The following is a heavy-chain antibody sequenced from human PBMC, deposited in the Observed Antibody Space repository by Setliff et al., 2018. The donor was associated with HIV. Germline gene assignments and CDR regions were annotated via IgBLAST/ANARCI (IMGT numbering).Heavy chain of an antibody. CDR3: ARGEGIVGAWKTWLDP. V-gene: IGHV4-61*01. CDR1: GGSFIGSSFQ. Sequence: PSETLSLTCNVSGGSFIGSSFQSTWIRQAPGRGLEWIADIAYSGTTMYTNYNPSLKSRVTLSLDTSKNQFSLKLSSVTAADTAMYYCARGEGIVGAWKTWLDPWGQGTLVTVSS. D-gene: IGHD1-26*01. J-gene: IGHJ5*02. CDR2: IAYSGTT.